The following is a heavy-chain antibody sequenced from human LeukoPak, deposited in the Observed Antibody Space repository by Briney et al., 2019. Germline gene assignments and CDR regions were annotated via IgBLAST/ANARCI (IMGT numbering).Heavy chain of an antibody. V-gene: IGHV1-2*02. Sequence: ASVKVSCKASGYTFTGYYMHWVRQAPGQGLEWMGWINPNSGGTNYAQKFQGRVTMTRNTSISTAYMELSSLRSEDTAVYYCARESLSGWQYYFDYWGQGTLVTVSS. CDR2: INPNSGGT. CDR3: ARESLSGWQYYFDY. CDR1: GYTFTGYY. J-gene: IGHJ4*02. D-gene: IGHD6-19*01.